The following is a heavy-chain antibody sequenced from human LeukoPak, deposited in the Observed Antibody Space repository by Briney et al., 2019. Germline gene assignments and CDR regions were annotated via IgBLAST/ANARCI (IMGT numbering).Heavy chain of an antibody. D-gene: IGHD2-2*01. CDR3: VRGECDSSSCYSRDY. V-gene: IGHV3-33*01. Sequence: GRSLRLSCAASGFTFSSYGMHWVRQAPGKGLEWVAVIWYDGSNKYYADSVKGRFTISRDNSKNTLYLQMGSLRPEDMAVYYCVRGECDSSSCYSRDYWGQGTLVTVSS. CDR2: IWYDGSNK. J-gene: IGHJ4*02. CDR1: GFTFSSYG.